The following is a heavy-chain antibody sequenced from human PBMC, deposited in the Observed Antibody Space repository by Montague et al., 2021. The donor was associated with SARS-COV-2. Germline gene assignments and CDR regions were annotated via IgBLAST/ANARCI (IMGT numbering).Heavy chain of an antibody. Sequence: SETLSLTCAVYGGSFSGYYWTWIRQSPGKGLEWIAEINHSGTTDYNFNPSLRSRVTISVDTSKSQFSLKLSSVTAADTGVYYCARWDPQTLTLIGLRGKSASDYWGQGTLDTLSS. D-gene: IGHD4-23*01. CDR3: ARWDPQTLTLIGLRGKSASDY. V-gene: IGHV4-34*01. J-gene: IGHJ4*02. CDR1: GGSFSGYY. CDR2: INHSGTTDY.